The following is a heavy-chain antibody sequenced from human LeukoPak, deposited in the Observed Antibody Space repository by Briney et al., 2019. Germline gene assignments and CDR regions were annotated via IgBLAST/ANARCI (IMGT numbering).Heavy chain of an antibody. V-gene: IGHV3-7*01. J-gene: IGHJ4*02. Sequence: GGSLSLSCAASRLFFSTNWMSWVRQAPGKGLEWVAVIKPDGRDKYYVDSVKGRFTMSRDNGKNSVYLQMNSLRPEDTAVYYCASWEGSTNYWGQGTLVTVSS. CDR3: ASWEGSTNY. CDR2: IKPDGRDK. CDR1: RLFFSTNW. D-gene: IGHD1-26*01.